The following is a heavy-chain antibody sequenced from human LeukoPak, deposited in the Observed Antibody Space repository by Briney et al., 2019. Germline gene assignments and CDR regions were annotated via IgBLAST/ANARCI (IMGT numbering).Heavy chain of an antibody. J-gene: IGHJ2*01. CDR1: GFTVSSNY. Sequence: GGSPRLSCAASGFTVSSNYMSWVRQAPGKGLEWVSVIYSGGSTYYADSVKGRFTISRDNSKNTLYLQMNSLRAEDTAVYYCAREDGYCSGGSCYTDWYFDLWGRGTLVTVSS. D-gene: IGHD2-15*01. CDR3: AREDGYCSGGSCYTDWYFDL. CDR2: IYSGGST. V-gene: IGHV3-53*01.